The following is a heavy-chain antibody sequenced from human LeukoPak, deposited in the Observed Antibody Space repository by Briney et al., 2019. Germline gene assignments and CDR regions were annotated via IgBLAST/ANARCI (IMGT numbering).Heavy chain of an antibody. J-gene: IGHJ4*02. V-gene: IGHV3-11*01. CDR2: ITSSGSSI. CDR3: ARYFYGNSDY. D-gene: IGHD2/OR15-2a*01. CDR1: GFTLSDYY. Sequence: GGSLRLSCAASGFTLSDYYMSWIRQAPGKGLEWVSYITSSGSSIYYADSVKGRFTISRDNAKNSLYLQMTSLRAEDTAVYYCARYFYGNSDYWGQGTLVTVSS.